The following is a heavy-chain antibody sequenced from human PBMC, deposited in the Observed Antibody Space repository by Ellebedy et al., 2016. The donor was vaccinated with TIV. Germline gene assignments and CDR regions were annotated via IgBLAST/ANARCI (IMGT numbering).Heavy chain of an antibody. Sequence: GESLKISCAASGFSFSNYAMHWVRQAPGKGPEWIAFISSDGGDKGSIDSLKGRLTISRDNSRNILFLQLNSLRGDDTGVYYCAGSSRGGPYDDFDIWGQGTMVTVSS. D-gene: IGHD3-16*01. CDR2: ISSDGGDK. CDR3: AGSSRGGPYDDFDI. CDR1: GFSFSNYA. V-gene: IGHV3-30-3*01. J-gene: IGHJ3*02.